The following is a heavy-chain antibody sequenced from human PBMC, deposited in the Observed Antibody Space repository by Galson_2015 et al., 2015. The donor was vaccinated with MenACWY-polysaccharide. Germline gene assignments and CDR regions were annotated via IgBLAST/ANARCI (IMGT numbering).Heavy chain of an antibody. CDR2: IGGSGTT. CDR1: GFTLTNYA. V-gene: IGHV3-23*01. J-gene: IGHJ5*02. D-gene: IGHD2-15*01. CDR3: AKANSGGICTSGWACWFDP. Sequence: SLRLSCAASGFTLTNYAMNWVRQAPGKGLEWDSSIGGSGTTYYADSVKGRFTISRDNSKNMVYLQMNSLRAEDTAIYYCAKANSGGICTSGWACWFDPWGQGSLVIVSS.